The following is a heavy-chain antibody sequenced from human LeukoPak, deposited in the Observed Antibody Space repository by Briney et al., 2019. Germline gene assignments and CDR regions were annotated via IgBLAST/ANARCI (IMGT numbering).Heavy chain of an antibody. V-gene: IGHV4-34*01. CDR1: GGSFSGYY. D-gene: IGHD3-22*01. Sequence: SETLSLTCAVYGGSFSGYYWSWIRQPPGKGLEWIGEINHSGSTNYNPSLKSRVTISVDTSKNQFSLKLSSVTAADPAVYYCARTPDYYDSSGTFDYWGQGTLVTVSS. CDR2: INHSGST. CDR3: ARTPDYYDSSGTFDY. J-gene: IGHJ4*02.